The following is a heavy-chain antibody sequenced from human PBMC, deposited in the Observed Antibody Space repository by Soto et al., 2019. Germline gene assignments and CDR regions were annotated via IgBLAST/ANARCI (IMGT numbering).Heavy chain of an antibody. V-gene: IGHV4-59*01. Sequence: SETLSLTCTVSGGSISSYYWSWIRQPPGKGLEWIGYIYYSGSTTYNPSLKSRVTISVDTSKNQFSRKLRSVTAADTAVYYCARGFPNYDILTGSPEDNWFDPWGQGTLVTVSS. CDR2: IYYSGST. CDR1: GGSISSYY. CDR3: ARGFPNYDILTGSPEDNWFDP. D-gene: IGHD3-9*01. J-gene: IGHJ5*02.